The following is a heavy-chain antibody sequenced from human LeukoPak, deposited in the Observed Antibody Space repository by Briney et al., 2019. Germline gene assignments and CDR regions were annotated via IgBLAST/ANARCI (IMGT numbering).Heavy chain of an antibody. CDR2: IYYSGST. D-gene: IGHD3-22*01. Sequence: PSETLSLTCTVSGGSISSSSYYWGWIRQPPGKGLEWIGSIYYSGSTYYNPSLKSRVTISVDTSKNQFSLKLSSVTAADTAVYYCARDAPIYYDSSGYPPAYFDLWGRGTLVTVSS. CDR3: ARDAPIYYDSSGYPPAYFDL. V-gene: IGHV4-39*07. J-gene: IGHJ2*01. CDR1: GGSISSSSYY.